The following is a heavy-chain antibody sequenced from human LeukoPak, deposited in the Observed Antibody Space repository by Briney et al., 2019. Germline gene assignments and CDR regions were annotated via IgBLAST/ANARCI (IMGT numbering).Heavy chain of an antibody. CDR3: ARAVGPFDI. V-gene: IGHV3-23*01. J-gene: IGHJ3*02. D-gene: IGHD3-16*01. CDR1: GFIFSSYA. CDR2: ISGSGGST. Sequence: GGSLRLSCAASGFIFSSYAMTWVRQAPGKGLEWVSTISGSGGSTYHADSVKGRFTISRDNSKNTLYLQMNSLRAEDTAVYYCARAVGPFDIWGQGTMVTVSS.